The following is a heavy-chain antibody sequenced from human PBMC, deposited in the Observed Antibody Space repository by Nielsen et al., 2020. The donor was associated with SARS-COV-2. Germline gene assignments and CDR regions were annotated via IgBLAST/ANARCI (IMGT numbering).Heavy chain of an antibody. J-gene: IGHJ6*02. CDR1: GFTFSSYW. CDR2: INSDGSST. D-gene: IGHD4-17*01. V-gene: IGHV3-74*01. Sequence: GGSLRLSCAASGFTFSSYWMHWVRQAPGKGLVWVSRINSDGSSTSYADSVKGRFTISRDNAKNTLYLQMNSLRAEDTAVYYCVRDKDSTTENLRMDVWGQGTTVTVSS. CDR3: VRDKDSTTENLRMDV.